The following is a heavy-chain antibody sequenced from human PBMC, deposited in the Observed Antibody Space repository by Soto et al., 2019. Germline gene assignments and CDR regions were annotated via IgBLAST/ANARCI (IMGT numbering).Heavy chain of an antibody. J-gene: IGHJ4*02. Sequence: ASVKVSCKASGYTFTSYAMHWVRQAPGQRLEWVGWINAGNGNTKYSQKFQGRVTITRDTSASTAYMELSSLRSEDTAVYYCARALSPYYFDYWGQGTLVTVSS. CDR1: GYTFTSYA. CDR3: ARALSPYYFDY. V-gene: IGHV1-3*01. CDR2: INAGNGNT.